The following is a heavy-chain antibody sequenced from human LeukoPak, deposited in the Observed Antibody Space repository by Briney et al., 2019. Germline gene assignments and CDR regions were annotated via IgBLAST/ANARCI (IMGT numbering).Heavy chain of an antibody. Sequence: SETLSLTCTASGDSISSYYWSWIRQPAGKGLEWIGRMYIIGRSNYNPSLRSRVTMSVDTSKNQLSLKLRSVTAADTAVYYCARTMIRGVENWFDPWGQGTLVTVSS. CDR2: MYIIGRS. V-gene: IGHV4-4*07. CDR1: GDSISSYY. J-gene: IGHJ5*02. CDR3: ARTMIRGVENWFDP. D-gene: IGHD3-10*01.